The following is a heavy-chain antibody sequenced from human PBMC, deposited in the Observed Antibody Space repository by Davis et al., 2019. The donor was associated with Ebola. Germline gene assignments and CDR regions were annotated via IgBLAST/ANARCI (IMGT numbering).Heavy chain of an antibody. D-gene: IGHD2-2*01. Sequence: PGGSLRLSCAASGYTFSNYCMNWVRQAPGKGLEWVSAIDSSSTYTHFADSVKGRFSISRDNAKNSLFLQMNSLRAEDTAVYYCARAGGTVPAAIFDYWGQGVLVTVSS. V-gene: IGHV3-21*06. CDR2: IDSSSTYT. CDR3: ARAGGTVPAAIFDY. CDR1: GYTFSNYC. J-gene: IGHJ4*02.